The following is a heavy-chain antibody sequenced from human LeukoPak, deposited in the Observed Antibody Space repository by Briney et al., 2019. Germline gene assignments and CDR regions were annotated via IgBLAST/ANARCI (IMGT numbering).Heavy chain of an antibody. CDR3: ARSSGVVIHNWFDP. Sequence: PSETLSLTCTVSGGSIRGSSYYWVWIRQPPGKGLEWIGTIYYSGSTYYNPSLKSRVTISADTSKNQLSLKVRSVTAADTAVYYCARSSGVVIHNWFDPWGQGTLVTVSS. CDR1: GGSIRGSSYY. J-gene: IGHJ5*02. V-gene: IGHV4-39*01. D-gene: IGHD3-3*01. CDR2: IYYSGST.